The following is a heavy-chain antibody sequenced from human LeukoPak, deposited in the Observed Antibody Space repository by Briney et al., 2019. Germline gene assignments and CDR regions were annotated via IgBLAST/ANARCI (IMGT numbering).Heavy chain of an antibody. Sequence: ASVKVSCKASGYPFTGYYIHWVRQAPGQGLEWMGRINPNSGDTNYAQKFQGRVTMTRDTSISTAYMELSNLSSDDTAVYYCARDPYVSGSYGWLDPWGQGTLVTVSS. J-gene: IGHJ5*02. CDR2: INPNSGDT. V-gene: IGHV1-2*06. CDR1: GYPFTGYY. D-gene: IGHD3-10*01. CDR3: ARDPYVSGSYGWLDP.